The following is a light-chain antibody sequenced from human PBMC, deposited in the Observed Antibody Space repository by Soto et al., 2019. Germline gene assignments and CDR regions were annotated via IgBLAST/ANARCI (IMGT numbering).Light chain of an antibody. V-gene: IGKV3-15*01. CDR3: QQYNKWPPT. Sequence: EVLMTQFPATLSVSPGERATLSCRASENIFTKLAWYQQKVGQTPRLVIFGASTRATGIPDRFSGSESGTEFTLTISSLQSEDIGNYYCQQYNKWPPTFGGGTKVEI. CDR2: GAS. J-gene: IGKJ4*01. CDR1: ENIFTK.